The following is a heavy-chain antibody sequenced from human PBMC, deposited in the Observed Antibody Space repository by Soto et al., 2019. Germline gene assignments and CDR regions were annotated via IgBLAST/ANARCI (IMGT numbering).Heavy chain of an antibody. CDR2: IIPIFGTA. Sequence: QVQLVQSGAEVKKPGSSVKVSCKASGGTFSSYAISWGRQAPGQGLEWIGGIIPIFGTANYAQKFQGRVTITADDSTSTAYMELSSLRSEDTAVYYCAREGYCTNGVCYRDYFDYWGQGTLVTVSS. V-gene: IGHV1-69*12. J-gene: IGHJ4*02. D-gene: IGHD2-8*01. CDR1: GGTFSSYA. CDR3: AREGYCTNGVCYRDYFDY.